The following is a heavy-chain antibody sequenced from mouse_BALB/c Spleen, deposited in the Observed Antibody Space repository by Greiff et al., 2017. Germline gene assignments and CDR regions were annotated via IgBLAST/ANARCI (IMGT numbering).Heavy chain of an antibody. D-gene: IGHD2-1*01. CDR3: ARGRDYGNCLDY. Sequence: QVQLKQSGAELMKPGASVKISCKATGYTFSSYWIEWVKQRPGHGLEWIGEILPGSGSTNYNEKFKGKATFTADTSSNTAYMQLSSLTSEDSAVYYCARGRDYGNCLDYWGQGTTLTVSS. CDR1: GYTFSSYW. CDR2: ILPGSGST. J-gene: IGHJ2*01. V-gene: IGHV1-9*01.